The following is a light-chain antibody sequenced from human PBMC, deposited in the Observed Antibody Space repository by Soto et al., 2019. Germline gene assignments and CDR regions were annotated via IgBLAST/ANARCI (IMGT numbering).Light chain of an antibody. CDR3: QQSYSTPLT. Sequence: DIQMTQSPSSLSASVGDRVTITCRASQSISSYLNWYQQKPGQAPKLLIYAASSLQSGVPSRFSCSGSGTDFTLTISSLQPEDFAIYYCQQSYSTPLTFGGGTKVEIK. J-gene: IGKJ4*01. CDR1: QSISSY. CDR2: AAS. V-gene: IGKV1-39*01.